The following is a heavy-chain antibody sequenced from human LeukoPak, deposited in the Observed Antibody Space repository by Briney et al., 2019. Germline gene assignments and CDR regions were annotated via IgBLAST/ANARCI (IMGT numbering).Heavy chain of an antibody. V-gene: IGHV1-18*04. CDR1: GYTFTSYG. J-gene: IGHJ5*02. D-gene: IGHD6-13*01. Sequence: RASVKVSCKASGYTFTSYGISWMRQAPGQGLEWMGWISAYNGNTNYAQKLQGRVTMTTDTSTSTAYMELRSLRSDDTAVYYCARGTAAAAYNWFDPWGQGTLVTVSS. CDR3: ARGTAAAAYNWFDP. CDR2: ISAYNGNT.